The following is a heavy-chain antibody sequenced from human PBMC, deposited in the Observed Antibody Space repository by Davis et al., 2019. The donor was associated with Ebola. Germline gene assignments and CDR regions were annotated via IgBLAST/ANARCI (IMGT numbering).Heavy chain of an antibody. D-gene: IGHD1-26*01. J-gene: IGHJ4*02. CDR2: INPNSGNT. CDR1: GYTFTSHD. V-gene: IGHV1-8*01. Sequence: AASVKVSCKASGYTFTSHDINWVRQATGQGLEWVEWINPNSGNTGYARKFQGRVTMTRITSINTAYMELSSLRSEDTAVYFCARDSSGVVGANDFDYWGQGTLVTVSS. CDR3: ARDSSGVVGANDFDY.